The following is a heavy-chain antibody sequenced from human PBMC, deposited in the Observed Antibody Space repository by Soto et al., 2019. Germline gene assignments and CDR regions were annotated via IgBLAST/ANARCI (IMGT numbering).Heavy chain of an antibody. Sequence: LRLSCAASGFTVSSNYMSWVRQAPGKGLEWVSVIYSGGSTYYADSVKGRFTISGDNSKNTLYLQMNSLRAEDTAVYYCARELIGRDYCYGMDVWGQGTTVTVSS. CDR2: IYSGGST. CDR3: ARELIGRDYCYGMDV. J-gene: IGHJ6*02. D-gene: IGHD1-26*01. CDR1: GFTVSSNY. V-gene: IGHV3-53*01.